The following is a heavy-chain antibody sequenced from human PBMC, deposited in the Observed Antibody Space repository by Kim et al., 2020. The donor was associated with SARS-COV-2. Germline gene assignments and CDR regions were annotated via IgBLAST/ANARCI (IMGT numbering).Heavy chain of an antibody. CDR2: ISGSGGST. V-gene: IGHV3-23*01. CDR3: AKERTPSITMIVVVIPVPHPSVAFDY. D-gene: IGHD3-22*01. J-gene: IGHJ4*02. Sequence: GGSLRLSCAASGFTFSSYAMSWVRQAPGKGLEWVSAISGSGGSTYYADSVKGRFTISRDNSKNTLYLQMNSLRAEDTAVYYCAKERTPSITMIVVVIPVPHPSVAFDYWGQGTLVTVSS. CDR1: GFTFSSYA.